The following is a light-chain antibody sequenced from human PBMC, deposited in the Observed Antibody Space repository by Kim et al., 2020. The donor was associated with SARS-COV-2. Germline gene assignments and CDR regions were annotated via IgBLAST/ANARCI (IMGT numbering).Light chain of an antibody. V-gene: IGKV1-39*01. CDR3: QQGYST. J-gene: IGKJ2*01. Sequence: DIQMTQSPSSLSASVGDRVTITCRASQSISTYLNWYQQRPGKAPKLLIYAASSLPSGVPSRFSGSGSGTDFTFTISSLQPEDFATYYCQQGYSTFGQGTKLEI. CDR2: AAS. CDR1: QSISTY.